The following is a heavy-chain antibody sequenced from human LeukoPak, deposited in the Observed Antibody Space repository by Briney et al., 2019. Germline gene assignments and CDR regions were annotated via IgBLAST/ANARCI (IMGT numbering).Heavy chain of an antibody. V-gene: IGHV1-18*01. CDR2: ISAYNGNT. D-gene: IGHD5-18*01. J-gene: IGHJ3*01. CDR3: AREAPIQTSEAFDF. Sequence: ASVKVSCKASGGTFSSYAISWVRQAPGQGLEWMGWISAYNGNTNYAQKLQGRVTMTTDTSTSTAYMELRSLRSDDTAVYYCAREAPIQTSEAFDFWGQGTMVTVSS. CDR1: GGTFSSYA.